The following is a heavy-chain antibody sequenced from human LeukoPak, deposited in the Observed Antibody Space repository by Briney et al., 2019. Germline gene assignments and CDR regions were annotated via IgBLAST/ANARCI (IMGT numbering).Heavy chain of an antibody. J-gene: IGHJ4*02. CDR2: IKQDGDEK. CDR3: ARGLPATLLDY. Sequence: GGSLRLSCTASGFPFSNYWMSWVRQAPGKGLEWVANIKQDGDEKDYVDSVKGRFTISRDNAENSLYLQMNSLRAGDTAVYYCARGLPATLLDYWGQGTLVTVSS. CDR1: GFPFSNYW. D-gene: IGHD2-2*01. V-gene: IGHV3-7*03.